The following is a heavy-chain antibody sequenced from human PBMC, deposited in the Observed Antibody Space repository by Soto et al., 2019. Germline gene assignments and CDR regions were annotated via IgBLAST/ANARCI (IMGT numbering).Heavy chain of an antibody. CDR1: GFTFSSYS. D-gene: IGHD3-3*01. J-gene: IGHJ4*02. Sequence: GGSLRLSCAASGFTFSSYSMNWVRQAPGKGLEWVSSISSSSSYIYYADSVKGRFTISRDNAKNSLYLQMNSLRDEDTAVYYCARVIWSGYLTSDYWGQGTLVTVSS. CDR2: ISSSSSYI. V-gene: IGHV3-21*01. CDR3: ARVIWSGYLTSDY.